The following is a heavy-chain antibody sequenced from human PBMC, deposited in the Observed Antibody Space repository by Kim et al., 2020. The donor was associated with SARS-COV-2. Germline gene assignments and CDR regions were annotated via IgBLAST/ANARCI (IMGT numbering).Heavy chain of an antibody. D-gene: IGHD3-22*01. CDR3: VKGDSSGYYPLDY. J-gene: IGHJ4*02. Sequence: YADSVKGRFTISRDNSKNTLYLQMSSLRAEDTAVYYCVKGDSSGYYPLDYWGQGTLVTVSS. V-gene: IGHV3-64D*09.